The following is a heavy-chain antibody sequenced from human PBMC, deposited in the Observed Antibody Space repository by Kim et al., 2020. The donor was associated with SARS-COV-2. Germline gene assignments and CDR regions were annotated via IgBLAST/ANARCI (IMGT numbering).Heavy chain of an antibody. V-gene: IGHV4-34*01. CDR3: ASRVRRSGYNAHYGMDV. J-gene: IGHJ6*02. D-gene: IGHD3-22*01. Sequence: SETLSLTCAVYGGSFSGYYWSWIRQPPGKGLEWTGEINHSGSTNYNPSLKSRVTISVDTSKNQFSLKLSSVTAADTAVYYCASRVRRSGYNAHYGMDVWGQGTTVTVSS. CDR1: GGSFSGYY. CDR2: INHSGST.